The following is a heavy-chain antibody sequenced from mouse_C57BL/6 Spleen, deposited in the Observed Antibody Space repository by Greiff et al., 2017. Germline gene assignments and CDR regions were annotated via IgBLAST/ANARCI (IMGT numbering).Heavy chain of an antibody. J-gene: IGHJ2*01. CDR3: VPDTGKVDY. CDR1: GYAFSSSW. V-gene: IGHV1-82*01. D-gene: IGHD3-3*01. Sequence: QVQLQQSGPELVKPGASVKISCKASGYAFSSSWMNWVKQRPGPGLEWIGRIYPGDGDTNYNGKFKGKATLTADKSSSTAYMQLSSLTSADSAVYFCVPDTGKVDYWGQGTTLTVSS. CDR2: IYPGDGDT.